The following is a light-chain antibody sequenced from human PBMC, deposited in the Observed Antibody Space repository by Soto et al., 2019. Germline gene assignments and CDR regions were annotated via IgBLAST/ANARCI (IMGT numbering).Light chain of an antibody. V-gene: IGKV3-20*01. J-gene: IGKJ1*01. Sequence: VLTQSPGTLSLSPGERASLACRASQTVKITYLAWFQQKPGQAPRLLLYGSSSRATGIPDRFSGSGSGTDFTLTISRVEPEDSGLYYCQQYGTSPWTFGQGTKVDIK. CDR3: QQYGTSPWT. CDR2: GSS. CDR1: QTVKITY.